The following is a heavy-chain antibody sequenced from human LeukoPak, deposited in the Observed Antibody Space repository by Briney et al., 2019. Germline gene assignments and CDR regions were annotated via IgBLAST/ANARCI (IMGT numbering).Heavy chain of an antibody. Sequence: PGGSLRLSCAASGIAFRSFTMHWVRQAPGKGLEWVSAISGSGGSTYYADSVKGRFTISRDNSKNTLYLQMNSLRAEDTAVYYCAKVRLKVTMVRGAFDYWGQGALVTVSS. J-gene: IGHJ4*02. V-gene: IGHV3-23*01. D-gene: IGHD3-10*01. CDR2: ISGSGGST. CDR1: GIAFRSFT. CDR3: AKVRLKVTMVRGAFDY.